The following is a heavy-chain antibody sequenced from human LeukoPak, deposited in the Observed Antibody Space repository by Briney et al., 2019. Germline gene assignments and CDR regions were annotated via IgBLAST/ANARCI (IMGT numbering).Heavy chain of an antibody. CDR3: VRGCGRASCPYYFDF. J-gene: IGHJ4*02. D-gene: IGHD2-21*01. V-gene: IGHV3-20*04. Sequence: GGSLRLSCAASGFTFDDYGMSWVRQAPGKGLEWVSGINWNGGSTGYADSVEGRFTVSRDNAESSLHLQMSNLRAEDTAIYYCVRGCGRASCPYYFDFWGQGALVTVFS. CDR1: GFTFDDYG. CDR2: INWNGGST.